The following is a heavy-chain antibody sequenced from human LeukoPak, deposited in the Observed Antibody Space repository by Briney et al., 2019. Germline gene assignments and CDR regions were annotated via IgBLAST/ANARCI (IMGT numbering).Heavy chain of an antibody. CDR2: INPSGGST. D-gene: IGHD3-22*01. Sequence: GASVQVSCKASGYTFTSYYMHWVRQAPGQGLEWMGIINPSGGSTSYAQKFQGRVTMTRDTSTSTVYMELSSLRSEDTAVYYCARVLPEIGDYYDSSGSIAFDIWGQGTMVTVSS. CDR1: GYTFTSYY. J-gene: IGHJ3*02. V-gene: IGHV1-46*01. CDR3: ARVLPEIGDYYDSSGSIAFDI.